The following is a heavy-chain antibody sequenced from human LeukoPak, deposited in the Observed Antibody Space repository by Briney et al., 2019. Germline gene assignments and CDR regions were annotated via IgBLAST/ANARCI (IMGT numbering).Heavy chain of an antibody. J-gene: IGHJ4*02. V-gene: IGHV4-39*01. CDR2: ISYSGST. D-gene: IGHD1-26*01. CDR1: GGSISSSAYY. Sequence: SETLSLTCTVSGGSISSSAYYWGWIRQPPGKGLEWIGSISYSGSTYHNPSLKSRVTISVDTSKNRFSLKLISVTAADTAVYYGATYSGTFHLQFDYWGQGTLVTVSS. CDR3: ATYSGTFHLQFDY.